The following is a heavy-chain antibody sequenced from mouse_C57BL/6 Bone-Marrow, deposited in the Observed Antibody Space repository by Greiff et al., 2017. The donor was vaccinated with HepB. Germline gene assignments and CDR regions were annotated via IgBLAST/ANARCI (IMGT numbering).Heavy chain of an antibody. Sequence: EVMLVESGGGLVKPGGSLKLSCAASGFTFSSYAMSWVRQTPEKRLEWVATISDGGSYTYYPDTVKGRFTISRDNAKNTLYLQMSRLKSEDTAMYYCARLYSNYFDYWGQGTTLTVSS. CDR2: ISDGGSYT. CDR3: ARLYSNYFDY. D-gene: IGHD2-5*01. CDR1: GFTFSSYA. V-gene: IGHV5-4*03. J-gene: IGHJ2*01.